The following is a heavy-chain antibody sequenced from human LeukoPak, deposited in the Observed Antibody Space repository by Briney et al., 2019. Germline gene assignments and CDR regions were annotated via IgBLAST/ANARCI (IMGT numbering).Heavy chain of an antibody. J-gene: IGHJ4*02. D-gene: IGHD5-18*01. Sequence: SVKVSCKASGGTFSSYAISWVRQAPGQGLEWMGGIIPIFGTANYARKFQGRVTITTDESTSTAYMELSSLRSEDTAVYYCARVWGRGYSYGYFDYWGQGTLVTVSS. CDR3: ARVWGRGYSYGYFDY. CDR2: IIPIFGTA. V-gene: IGHV1-69*05. CDR1: GGTFSSYA.